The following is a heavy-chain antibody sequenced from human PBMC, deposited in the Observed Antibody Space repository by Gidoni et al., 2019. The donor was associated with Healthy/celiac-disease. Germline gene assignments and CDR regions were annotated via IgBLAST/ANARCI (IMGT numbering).Heavy chain of an antibody. Sequence: QLQLQESGPGLAKPSETLSLTCTVPGGSISSSSYYWGWFRQPPGKGLEWIGSIYYSGSTYYNPSLKSRVTISVDTSKNQFSLKLSSVTAADTAVYYCARLDLDYDFWSGYSTGWFDPWGQGTLVTVSS. CDR1: GGSISSSSYY. D-gene: IGHD3-3*01. J-gene: IGHJ5*02. V-gene: IGHV4-39*01. CDR2: IYYSGST. CDR3: ARLDLDYDFWSGYSTGWFDP.